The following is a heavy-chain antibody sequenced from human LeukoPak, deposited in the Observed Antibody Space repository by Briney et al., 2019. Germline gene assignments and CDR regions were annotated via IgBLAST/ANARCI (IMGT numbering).Heavy chain of an antibody. V-gene: IGHV1-18*01. Sequence: APVKVSCKASGYTLTSDIISSVRQTPVHRRVRVGWIRAQNGNTNNAHKLQGRVTMITDTSTSTAYMELRSLRSDDTAVYYCARTCSTSCYWFMGYWGQGTLVTVSS. CDR1: GYTLTSDI. J-gene: IGHJ4*02. CDR3: ARTCSTSCYWFMGY. D-gene: IGHD2-2*01. CDR2: IRAQNGNT.